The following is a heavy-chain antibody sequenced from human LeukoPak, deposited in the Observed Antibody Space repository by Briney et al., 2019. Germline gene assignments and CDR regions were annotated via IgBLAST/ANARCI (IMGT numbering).Heavy chain of an antibody. J-gene: IGHJ6*02. V-gene: IGHV3-23*01. CDR2: FSGSDAKT. Sequence: GGSLRLSCAASGFTFSSYAMTWVRQAPGKGLEWVSTFSGSDAKTYYADSVKGRFTIFRDSSKNALFLYMDNLRAEDTAVYYRAKESSSGNYIRNRYFGMDVWGQGTTVTVSS. D-gene: IGHD5-24*01. CDR3: AKESSSGNYIRNRYFGMDV. CDR1: GFTFSSYA.